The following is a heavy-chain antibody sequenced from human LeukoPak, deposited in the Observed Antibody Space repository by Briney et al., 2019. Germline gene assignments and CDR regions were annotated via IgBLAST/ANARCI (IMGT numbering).Heavy chain of an antibody. CDR1: GFTFSSYW. J-gene: IGHJ5*02. D-gene: IGHD1-26*01. CDR3: ARDMRYSGSYGGWFDP. V-gene: IGHV3-74*01. CDR2: INSDGSST. Sequence: SGGSLRLSCAASGFTFSSYWMHWVRQAPGKVLVWVSRINSDGSSTSYADSVKGRFTISRDNAKNTLYLQMNSLRAEDTAVYYCARDMRYSGSYGGWFDPWGQGTLVTVSS.